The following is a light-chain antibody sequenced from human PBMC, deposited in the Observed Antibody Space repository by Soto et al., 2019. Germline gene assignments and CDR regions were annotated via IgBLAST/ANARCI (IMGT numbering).Light chain of an antibody. CDR3: QQRSNWLYT. CDR2: DAS. CDR1: QSVSSY. V-gene: IGKV3-11*01. Sequence: EIVLTQSPATLSLSPGERATLSCRASQSVSSYLAWYQQKPGQAPRLLIYDASNRATGIPARFSGSGSGTDFPLTISSLEPEDFAVSYCQQRSNWLYTFGQGTKLEIK. J-gene: IGKJ2*01.